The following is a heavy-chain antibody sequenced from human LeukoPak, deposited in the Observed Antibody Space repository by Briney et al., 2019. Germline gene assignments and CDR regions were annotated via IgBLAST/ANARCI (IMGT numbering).Heavy chain of an antibody. CDR3: ARGYCTNGVCYYNVGFDY. CDR2: IYYSGST. CDR1: GGSISSSSYY. J-gene: IGHJ4*02. V-gene: IGHV4-39*07. D-gene: IGHD2-8*01. Sequence: SSETLSLTCTVSGGSISSSSYYWGWIRQPPGKGLEWIGSIYYSGSTYYNPSLKSRVTISVDTSKNQFSLKLSSVTAADTAVYYCARGYCTNGVCYYNVGFDYWGQGTLVTVSS.